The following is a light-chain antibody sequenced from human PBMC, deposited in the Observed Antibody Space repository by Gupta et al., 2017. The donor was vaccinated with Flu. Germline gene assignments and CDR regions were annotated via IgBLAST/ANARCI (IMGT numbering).Light chain of an antibody. CDR1: QSVSSD. Sequence: PAPLSVSRGERATLSCRASQSVSSDLAWYQQKPGQAPRLLIYGASTRATGVPSRFSGSGSGTEFTLTISSRQSEDFAVYYCQHDNNCPLPFGQGTRMDIK. CDR2: GAS. J-gene: IGKJ5*01. V-gene: IGKV3-15*01. CDR3: QHDNNCPLP.